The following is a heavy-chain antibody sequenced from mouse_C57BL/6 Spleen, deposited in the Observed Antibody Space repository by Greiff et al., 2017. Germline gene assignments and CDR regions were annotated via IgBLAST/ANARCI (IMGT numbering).Heavy chain of an antibody. CDR2: IHPNSGIT. CDR3: ASGAAYYSNYVRDY. J-gene: IGHJ2*01. Sequence: VQLQQPGAELVKPGASVKLSCKASGYTFTSYWMHWVKQRPGQGLEWIGMIHPNSGITNYNEKFKSKATLTVDKSSSTAYMQLSSLTSEDSAVYYCASGAAYYSNYVRDYWGQGTTLTVSS. CDR1: GYTFTSYW. V-gene: IGHV1-64*01. D-gene: IGHD2-5*01.